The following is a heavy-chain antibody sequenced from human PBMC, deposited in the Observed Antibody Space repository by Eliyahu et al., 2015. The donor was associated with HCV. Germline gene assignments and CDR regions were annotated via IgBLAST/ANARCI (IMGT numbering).Heavy chain of an antibody. CDR3: ATTYGDYWVVVGY. D-gene: IGHD2-21*02. CDR2: INSDGSST. J-gene: IGHJ4*02. V-gene: IGHV3-74*03. Sequence: EVQLVESGGGLVQPGGSLRLSCAASGFTFSKYWMHWVRQVPGKGLVWLSRINSDGSSTKYADFVKGRFTISRDNAKNTLYLQMNSLRAEDTAVYYCATTYGDYWVVVGYWGQGTLVTVSS. CDR1: GFTFSKYW.